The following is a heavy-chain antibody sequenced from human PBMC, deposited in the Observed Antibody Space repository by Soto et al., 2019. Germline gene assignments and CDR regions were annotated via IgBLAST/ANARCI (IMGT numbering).Heavy chain of an antibody. V-gene: IGHV5-51*01. J-gene: IGHJ4*02. Sequence: GESLRISCKSSGYIFSKYWIGWVRQMPGKGLEWMGIIYPGDSDTRYSPSFQGQVTISADKSITTAYLQWRSLKASDTAIYYCVVYSSSSGRHFDYWGQGTLVTVSS. D-gene: IGHD6-6*01. CDR1: GYIFSKYW. CDR2: IYPGDSDT. CDR3: VVYSSSSGRHFDY.